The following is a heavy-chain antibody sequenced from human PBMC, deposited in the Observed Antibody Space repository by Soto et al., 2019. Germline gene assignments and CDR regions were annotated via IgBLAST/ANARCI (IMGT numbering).Heavy chain of an antibody. V-gene: IGHV4-59*08. Sequence: SETLSLTCTVSGGSISSYYWSWIRQPPGKGLEWIGYIYYSGSTNYNPSLKSRVTTSVDTSKNQFSLKLSSVTAADTAVYYCARRGSYYYHMDVWGKGTTVTVSS. D-gene: IGHD6-19*01. CDR3: ARRGSYYYHMDV. J-gene: IGHJ6*03. CDR1: GGSISSYY. CDR2: IYYSGST.